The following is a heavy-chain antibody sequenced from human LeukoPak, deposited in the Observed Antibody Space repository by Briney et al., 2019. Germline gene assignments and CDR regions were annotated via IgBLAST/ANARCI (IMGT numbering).Heavy chain of an antibody. Sequence: PGGSLRLSCAASGFTFSTYGMHWVRQAPGQGLEWVAVISYDGSNEYYADSVKGRFTISRDNSKNTLYLQMSSLRAEDTAVYYCAKEFNRGLPDYWGQGTLVTVPS. CDR2: ISYDGSNE. CDR3: AKEFNRGLPDY. V-gene: IGHV3-30*18. CDR1: GFTFSTYG. J-gene: IGHJ4*02. D-gene: IGHD2-21*01.